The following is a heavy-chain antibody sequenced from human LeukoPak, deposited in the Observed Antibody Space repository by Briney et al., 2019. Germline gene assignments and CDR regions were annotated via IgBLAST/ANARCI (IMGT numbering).Heavy chain of an antibody. D-gene: IGHD3-3*01. Sequence: SETLSLTCTVSGGSISSYYWSWIRQPPGKGLEYIGYIYYSGNTNSNPSLNSRVTISVDTSKNQFSLKLSSVTAADTAVYYCARRVSGASLEYYFDLWGRGTLVTVSS. CDR2: IYYSGNT. J-gene: IGHJ2*01. CDR1: GGSISSYY. V-gene: IGHV4-59*08. CDR3: ARRVSGASLEYYFDL.